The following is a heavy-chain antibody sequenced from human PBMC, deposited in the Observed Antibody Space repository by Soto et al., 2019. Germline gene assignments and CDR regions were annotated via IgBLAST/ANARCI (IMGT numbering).Heavy chain of an antibody. J-gene: IGHJ4*02. CDR1: GFTFSSYA. CDR3: AKTAYSSGWYGSHFDY. D-gene: IGHD6-19*01. Sequence: EVQLLESGGGLVQPGGSLRLSCAASGFTFSSYAMSWVRQAPGKGLEWVSAISGSGGSTYYADSVKGRFTISRDNSKNTLYLQMNSLRAEDTAVYYCAKTAYSSGWYGSHFDYWGQGTLVTVSS. V-gene: IGHV3-23*01. CDR2: ISGSGGST.